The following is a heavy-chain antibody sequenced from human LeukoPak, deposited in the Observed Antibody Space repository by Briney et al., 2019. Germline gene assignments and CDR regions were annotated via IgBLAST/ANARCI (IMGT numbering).Heavy chain of an antibody. V-gene: IGHV3-21*01. Sequence: PGGSLRLSCAASGFSFNSYSMNWVRQAPGKGLEWVSSISSASSYRYYADSVKGRFTISRDNSKNTVYLQMSSLRAEDTAVYYCVKGGLTLTTIYFHHWGQGTLVTVSS. J-gene: IGHJ1*01. CDR3: VKGGLTLTTIYFHH. D-gene: IGHD1-1*01. CDR2: ISSASSYR. CDR1: GFSFNSYS.